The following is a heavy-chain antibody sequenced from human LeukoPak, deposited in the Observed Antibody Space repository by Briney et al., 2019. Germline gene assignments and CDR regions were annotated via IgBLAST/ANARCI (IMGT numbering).Heavy chain of an antibody. D-gene: IGHD5-12*01. Sequence: ASVKVSCKASGYTFTSYAMHWVRQAPGQRLEWMGWISAYNGNTNYAQKLQGRVTMTTDTSTSTAYMELRSLRSDDTAVYYCARDRRIVATTGDYWGQGTLVTVSS. CDR1: GYTFTSYA. J-gene: IGHJ4*02. V-gene: IGHV1-18*01. CDR2: ISAYNGNT. CDR3: ARDRRIVATTGDY.